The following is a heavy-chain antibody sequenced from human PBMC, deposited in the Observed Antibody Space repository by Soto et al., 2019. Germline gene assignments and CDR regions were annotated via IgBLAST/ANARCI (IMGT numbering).Heavy chain of an antibody. CDR2: INHSGST. V-gene: IGHV4-34*01. J-gene: IGHJ6*02. CDR3: ATIAVATYGMDV. CDR1: GGSFSGYY. Sequence: QVQLQQWGAGLLKPSETLSLTCAVYGGSFSGYYWSWIRQPPGKGLEWIGEINHSGSTNYNPSLKRRVTISVDPSKHQFALKLSSVTAADTAVYYCATIAVATYGMDVLGQGTTVTVSS. D-gene: IGHD6-19*01.